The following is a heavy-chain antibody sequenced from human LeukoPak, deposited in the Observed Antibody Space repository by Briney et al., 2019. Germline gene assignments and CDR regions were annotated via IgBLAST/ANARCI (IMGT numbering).Heavy chain of an antibody. CDR3: ARVGPGGNSNY. J-gene: IGHJ4*02. CDR2: ICYSGST. CDR1: GGSISSYY. D-gene: IGHD4-23*01. Sequence: KPSETLSLTCTVSGGSISSYYWSWIRQPPGKGLEWIGYICYSGSTNYNPSLKSRVTISVDTSKNQFSLKLSPVTAADPAVYYCARVGPGGNSNYWGQGTLVTVPS. V-gene: IGHV4-59*01.